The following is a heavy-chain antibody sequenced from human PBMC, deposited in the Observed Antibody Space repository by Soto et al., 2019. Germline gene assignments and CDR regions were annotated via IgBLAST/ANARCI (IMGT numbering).Heavy chain of an antibody. V-gene: IGHV4-30-4*01. CDR1: GGSISSGDYY. D-gene: IGHD2-15*01. CDR2: IYYSGST. CDR3: AIVRGYCSGGSCPIYYFDY. Sequence: SETLSLTCTVSGGSISSGDYYWSWIRQPPGKGLEWIGYIYYSGSTYYNPSLKSRVTISVDTSKNQFSLKLSSVTAADTAVYYCAIVRGYCSGGSCPIYYFDYWGQGTLVTVSS. J-gene: IGHJ4*02.